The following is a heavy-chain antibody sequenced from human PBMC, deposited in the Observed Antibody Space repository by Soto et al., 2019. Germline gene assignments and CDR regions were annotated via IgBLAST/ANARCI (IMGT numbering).Heavy chain of an antibody. CDR1: GGTFSSYT. V-gene: IGHV1-69*08. CDR3: ARENHARPCGMDV. J-gene: IGHJ6*02. Sequence: QVQLVQSGAEVKKPGSSVKVSCKASGGTFSSYTISWVRQAPGQGLEWMGRIIPILGIANYAQKFQGRVTITAAKSTGRAYMELSSLRSEDTAVYYCARENHARPCGMDVWGQGTTVTVSS. D-gene: IGHD2-2*01. CDR2: IIPILGIA.